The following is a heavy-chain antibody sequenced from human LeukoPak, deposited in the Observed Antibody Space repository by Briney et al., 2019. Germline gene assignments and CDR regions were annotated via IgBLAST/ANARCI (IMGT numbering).Heavy chain of an antibody. V-gene: IGHV3-21*01. D-gene: IGHD4-17*01. CDR3: ARDYGDYGGLGY. CDR2: ISSGSSYI. CDR1: GFTFSSYS. Sequence: PGGSLRLSCAASGFTFSSYSMNWVRQAPGKGLEWVSSISSGSSYIYYADSVKGRFTISRDNAKNSLYLQMYSLRAEDTAVYYCARDYGDYGGLGYWGQGTLVTVSS. J-gene: IGHJ4*02.